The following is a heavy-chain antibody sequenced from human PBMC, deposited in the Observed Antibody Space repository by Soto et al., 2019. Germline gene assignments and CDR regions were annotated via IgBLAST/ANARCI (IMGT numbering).Heavy chain of an antibody. V-gene: IGHV1-18*01. CDR1: GYTFTSYA. CDR2: ISAYNGNT. Sequence: QVQLVQSGAEVKKPGASVKVSCKASGYTFTSYAISWVRQAPGQGLEWMGWISAYNGNTNYAQKLQGRVTMTPDTPRSTPSMALGSLRSDETAVHYCARDAPPADYWGQGTLVTVSS. J-gene: IGHJ4*02. CDR3: ARDAPPADY.